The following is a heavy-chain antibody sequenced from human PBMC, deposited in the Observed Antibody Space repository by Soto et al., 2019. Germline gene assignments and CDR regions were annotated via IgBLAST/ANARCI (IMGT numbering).Heavy chain of an antibody. CDR2: ISSSSSTI. CDR3: ARDLYYDFWSGYFYGMDV. V-gene: IGHV3-48*02. D-gene: IGHD3-3*01. Sequence: VGSLRLSCAASGFTFSSYSMNWVRQAPGKGLEWVSYISSSSSTIYYADSVKGRFTISRDNAKNSLYLQMNSLRDEDTAVYYCARDLYYDFWSGYFYGMDVWGQGTTVNVSS. J-gene: IGHJ6*02. CDR1: GFTFSSYS.